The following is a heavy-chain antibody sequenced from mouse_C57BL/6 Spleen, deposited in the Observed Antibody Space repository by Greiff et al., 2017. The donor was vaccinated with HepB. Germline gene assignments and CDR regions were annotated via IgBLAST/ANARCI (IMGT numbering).Heavy chain of an antibody. V-gene: IGHV2-2*01. J-gene: IGHJ1*03. Sequence: VQRVESGPGLVQPSQSLSITCTVSGFSLTSYGVHWVRQSPGKGLEWLGVIWSGGSTDYNAAFISRLSISKDNSKSQVFFKMNSLQADDTAIYYCARNVGGTDWYFDVWGTGTTVTVSS. CDR2: IWSGGST. D-gene: IGHD2-14*01. CDR1: GFSLTSYG. CDR3: ARNVGGTDWYFDV.